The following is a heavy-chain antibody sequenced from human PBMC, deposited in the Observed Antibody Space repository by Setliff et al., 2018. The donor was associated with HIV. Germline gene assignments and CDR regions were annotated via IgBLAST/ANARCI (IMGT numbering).Heavy chain of an antibody. Sequence: SETLSPTCAVYGGSVSGHYWGWFRQPPGKGLEWIGEITPSGATNYLPSLKSRVTMSLDTSKNQFSLKMTSVTAADTALYYCSNWNTTIDEDAWGQGTLVTVSS. CDR3: SNWNTTIDEDA. V-gene: IGHV4-34*01. CDR1: GGSVSGHY. CDR2: ITPSGAT. J-gene: IGHJ5*02. D-gene: IGHD5-18*01.